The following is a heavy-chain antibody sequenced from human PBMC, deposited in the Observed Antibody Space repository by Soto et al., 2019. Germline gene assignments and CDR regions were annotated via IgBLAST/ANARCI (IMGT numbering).Heavy chain of an antibody. Sequence: HVQVVESGGGVVQAGRSLSLSCDVSGFTFSRYGMHWVRQAPGRGLEWVAFIWYDGSNKNYGDSVKGRFTVSRDDLKNTVYLQMKSLRAEDTAVYYCARDMDFVYIVSTIVHHYSFAGMDVWGQGTTVTVSS. V-gene: IGHV3-33*01. CDR2: IWYDGSNK. CDR3: ARDMDFVYIVSTIVHHYSFAGMDV. CDR1: GFTFSRYG. D-gene: IGHD5-12*01. J-gene: IGHJ6*02.